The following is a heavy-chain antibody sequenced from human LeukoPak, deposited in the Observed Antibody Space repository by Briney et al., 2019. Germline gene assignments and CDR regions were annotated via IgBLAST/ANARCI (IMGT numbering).Heavy chain of an antibody. D-gene: IGHD6-13*01. CDR2: IRYDGSNK. V-gene: IGHV3-30*02. Sequence: GGSLRLSCAASGFTFSSYGMHWVRQAPGKGLEWVAFIRYDGSNKYYADSAKGRFTISRDNSKNTLYLQMNSLRAEDTAVYYCAKDGSSSSWYDYWGQGTLVTVSS. J-gene: IGHJ4*02. CDR3: AKDGSSSSWYDY. CDR1: GFTFSSYG.